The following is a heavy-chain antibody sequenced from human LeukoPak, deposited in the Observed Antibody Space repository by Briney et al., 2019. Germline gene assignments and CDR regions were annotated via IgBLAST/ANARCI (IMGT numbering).Heavy chain of an antibody. J-gene: IGHJ4*02. CDR2: IRYDGSII. D-gene: IGHD3-10*01. CDR1: GFTFSSYG. CDR3: GKALRTGMFRGVIDY. V-gene: IGHV3-30*02. Sequence: GGSLRLSCAASGFTFSSYGMHWVRQAPGKGLEWVAFIRYDGSIIYYTDSVKGRFTISRDNSKNMLCLQMYSLRAEDTALYYCGKALRTGMFRGVIDYWGQGTPVTVSS.